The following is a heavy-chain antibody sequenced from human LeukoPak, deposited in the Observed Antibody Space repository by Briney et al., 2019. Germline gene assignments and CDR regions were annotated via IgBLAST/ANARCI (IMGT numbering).Heavy chain of an antibody. CDR2: IGGSDGTT. V-gene: IGHV3-23*01. J-gene: IGHJ4*02. CDR3: AKGAWRTFFHN. D-gene: IGHD1-1*01. Sequence: GGSLRLSCTASGLIFRNFVMTWVRQAPGKGLEWVASIGGSDGTTDYAGSVKDRFTISRDNSRNTLYLQMNFLRVEDMAIYYCAKGAWRTFFHNWGQGVLVTVAS. CDR1: GLIFRNFV.